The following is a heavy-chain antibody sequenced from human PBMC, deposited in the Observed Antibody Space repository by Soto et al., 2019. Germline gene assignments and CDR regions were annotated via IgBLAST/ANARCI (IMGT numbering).Heavy chain of an antibody. D-gene: IGHD6-25*01. V-gene: IGHV4-59*01. CDR2: IYYSGGT. CDR3: ARGQTSGQTD. J-gene: IGHJ4*02. Sequence: SETLSLTCTASGGSISISYGSWFRQPPGKGLEWIGYIYYSGGTYYNPSLKSRVTISVDRSKNQVSLKLSSVTAADTAVYYCARGQTSGQTDWGRGTLVTVSS. CDR1: GGSISISY.